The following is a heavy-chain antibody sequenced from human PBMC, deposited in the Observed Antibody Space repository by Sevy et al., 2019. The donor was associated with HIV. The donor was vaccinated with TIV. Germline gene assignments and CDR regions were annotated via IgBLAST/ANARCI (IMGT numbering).Heavy chain of an antibody. Sequence: GGSLRLSCAASGLNFSDYFMTWIRQAPGKRPEWVAYISSSGTILYYADSVKGRFTISRDNAKNSLYLQMNSLRVEDTAMYYCARDLASGSFFSLYFDHWGQGALVTVSS. CDR1: GLNFSDYF. CDR2: ISSSGTIL. V-gene: IGHV3-11*01. D-gene: IGHD3-10*01. J-gene: IGHJ4*02. CDR3: ARDLASGSFFSLYFDH.